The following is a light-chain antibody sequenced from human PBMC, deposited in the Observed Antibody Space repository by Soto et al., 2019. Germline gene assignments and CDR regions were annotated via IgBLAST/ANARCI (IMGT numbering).Light chain of an antibody. CDR1: ALPKQY. J-gene: IGLJ2*01. Sequence: SYELTQPPSVSVSPGQTVRITCSGDALPKQYAYWYYQKPGQAPVVVIFQDTERPSGIPERFSGSTSGTTVTLTISGVQAEDEADYYCQSADSSGNYVVFGGGTKLTVL. CDR3: QSADSSGNYVV. CDR2: QDT. V-gene: IGLV3-25*02.